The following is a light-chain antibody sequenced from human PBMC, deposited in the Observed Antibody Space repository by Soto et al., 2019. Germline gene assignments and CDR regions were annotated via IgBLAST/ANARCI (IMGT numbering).Light chain of an antibody. CDR2: EVT. V-gene: IGLV2-14*01. CDR3: SSYTSSSTVV. CDR1: SSDFGAYKS. Sequence: QSVLTQPASVSGSPGQSITISCTGTSSDFGAYKSVSWYQQHPGEAPKLMIYEVTNRPSGVSNRFSGSKSGNTASLAISGLQAEDEVDYYCSSYTSSSTVVFGGGTKLTVL. J-gene: IGLJ2*01.